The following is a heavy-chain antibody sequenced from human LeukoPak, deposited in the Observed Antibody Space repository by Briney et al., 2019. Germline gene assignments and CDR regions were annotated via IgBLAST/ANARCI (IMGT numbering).Heavy chain of an antibody. V-gene: IGHV4-34*01. D-gene: IGHD4-17*01. CDR3: ARCFSYGGNSADY. CDR2: INHSGST. Sequence: SETLSLTCAVYGGSFSGYYWSWIRQPPGKGLEWIGEINHSGSTNYNPSLKSRVTISVDTSKNQFSLKLSSVTAADTAVYYCARCFSYGGNSADYWGQGTLDTVSS. CDR1: GGSFSGYY. J-gene: IGHJ4*02.